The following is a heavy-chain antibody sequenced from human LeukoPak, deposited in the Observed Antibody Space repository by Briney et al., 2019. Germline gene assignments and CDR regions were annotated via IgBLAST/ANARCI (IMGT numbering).Heavy chain of an antibody. CDR3: ARDLTTATTAYLHH. CDR1: GFTFSTYS. D-gene: IGHD4-17*01. CDR2: IRSSSAYI. J-gene: IGHJ1*01. V-gene: IGHV3-21*01. Sequence: GGSLRLSCAASGFTFSTYSMNWVRQAPGKGLEWVSSIRSSSAYIYYADSVKGRLTISRDNAKNSLYLQMNSLRAEDTAVYYCARDLTTATTAYLHHWGQGTLVIVSS.